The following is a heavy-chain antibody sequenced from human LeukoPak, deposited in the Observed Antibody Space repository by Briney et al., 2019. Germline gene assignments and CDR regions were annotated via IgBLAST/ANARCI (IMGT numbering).Heavy chain of an antibody. CDR1: GGSISSYY. V-gene: IGHV4-59*01. CDR3: ARGWGYMDY. D-gene: IGHD5-18*01. Sequence: SETLSLTCTVSGGSISSYYWSWIRQPPGKGLEWIGYIYYSGSTNYNPSLKSRVTISVHTSKNQFSLKLSSVTAADTAVYYCARGWGYMDYWGQGTLVTVSS. J-gene: IGHJ4*02. CDR2: IYYSGST.